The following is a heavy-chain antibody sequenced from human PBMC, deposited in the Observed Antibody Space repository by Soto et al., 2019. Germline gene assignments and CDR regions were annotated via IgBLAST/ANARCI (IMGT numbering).Heavy chain of an antibody. Sequence: EASVKVSCKASGYTFTSYGISWVRQAPGQGLEWMGWISAYNGNTNYAQKLQGRVTMTTDTSTSTAYMELRSLRSDDTAVYYCARDQDIVVVPAAIGWFDPWGQGTLVTVS. J-gene: IGHJ5*02. V-gene: IGHV1-18*01. D-gene: IGHD2-2*02. CDR3: ARDQDIVVVPAAIGWFDP. CDR1: GYTFTSYG. CDR2: ISAYNGNT.